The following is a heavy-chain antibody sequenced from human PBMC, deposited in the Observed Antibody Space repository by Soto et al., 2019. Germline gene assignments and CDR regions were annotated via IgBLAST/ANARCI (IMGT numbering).Heavy chain of an antibody. CDR3: ENGLKFYDFWSGDYCSYNDMDV. D-gene: IGHD3-3*01. CDR1: GFNFSGYG. J-gene: IGHJ6*02. CDR2: MSYVGTNT. Sequence: GGSLRLSCAASGFNFSGYGMHWVRHAPGKGLEWVAVMSYVGTNTYYADSVKGRFYISRDNSKNTFYLQMNSLRTEDTAVYYCENGLKFYDFWSGDYCSYNDMDVWGQRTTVTVSS. V-gene: IGHV3-30*18.